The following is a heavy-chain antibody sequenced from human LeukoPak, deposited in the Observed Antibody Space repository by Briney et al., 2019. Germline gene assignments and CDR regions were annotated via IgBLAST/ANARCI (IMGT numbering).Heavy chain of an antibody. J-gene: IGHJ5*02. CDR2: LWGGGDYT. CDR3: VIDPPDSGWAFWS. D-gene: IGHD6-19*01. CDR1: GFNFGSHA. Sequence: GGSLRLSCSASGFNFGSHAMNWVRQAPGKGLEWAAMLWGGGDYTFYADSGKGRFSISRDDSRGDLSLQMDSLRVEDTALYYCVIDPPDSGWAFWSWGQGALVTVSS. V-gene: IGHV3-33*01.